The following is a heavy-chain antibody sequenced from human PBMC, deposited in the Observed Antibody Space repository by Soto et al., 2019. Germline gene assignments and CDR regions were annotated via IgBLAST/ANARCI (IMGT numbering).Heavy chain of an antibody. CDR2: MNPNSGDT. V-gene: IGHV1-8*01. CDR3: ARVGGNWNDDYFDY. Sequence: QVQLVQSGAEVKKPGASVKVSCKASGYTFSDHDINWVRQASGQGPEWLGWMNPNSGDTGYAQNFQGRVTMTRDTSTTRAYMELSSLRSEDTAVYYCARVGGNWNDDYFDYWGQGTLVTVSS. D-gene: IGHD1-1*01. J-gene: IGHJ4*02. CDR1: GYTFSDHD.